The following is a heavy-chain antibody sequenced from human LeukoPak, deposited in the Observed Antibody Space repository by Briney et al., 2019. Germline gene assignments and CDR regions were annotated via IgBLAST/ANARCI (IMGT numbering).Heavy chain of an antibody. CDR3: ARVGQYYDILTGYSSPENWFDP. J-gene: IGHJ5*02. D-gene: IGHD3-9*01. CDR2: IYYSGST. CDR1: GGSISSYY. V-gene: IGHV4-59*12. Sequence: PSETPSLTCTVSGGSISSYYWSWIRQPPGKGLEWIGYIYYSGSTNYNPSLKSRVTISVDTSKNQFSLKLSSVTAADTAVYYCARVGQYYDILTGYSSPENWFDPWGQGTLVTVSS.